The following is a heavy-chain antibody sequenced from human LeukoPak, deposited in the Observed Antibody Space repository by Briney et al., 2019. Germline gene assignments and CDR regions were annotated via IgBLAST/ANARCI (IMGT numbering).Heavy chain of an antibody. V-gene: IGHV4-61*01. J-gene: IGHJ4*02. CDR3: ARSDGDSTFDY. D-gene: IGHD2-21*01. CDR2: IYYSGST. CDR1: GGSVSSGSYY. Sequence: SETLSLTCTVSGGSVSSGSYYWSWIRQPPGKGLEWIGYIYYSGSTNYNPSLKSRVTISVDTSKNQFSLKLSSVTAADTAVYYCARSDGDSTFDYWGQGTLVTVSS.